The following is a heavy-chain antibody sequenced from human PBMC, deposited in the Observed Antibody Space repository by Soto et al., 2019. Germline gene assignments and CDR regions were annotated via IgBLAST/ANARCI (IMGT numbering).Heavy chain of an antibody. D-gene: IGHD3-10*01. V-gene: IGHV4-4*07. CDR2: IYATGTT. CDR1: GASISGFY. J-gene: IGHJ3*02. CDR3: RSWTDAFDI. Sequence: TSETLSLTCTVSGASISGFYWSWIRKSAGKGLEWIGRIYATGTTDYNPSLKSRVMMSVDTSKKQFSLKLRSVTAADTAVYYWRSWTDAFDIWGQGTMVTVSS.